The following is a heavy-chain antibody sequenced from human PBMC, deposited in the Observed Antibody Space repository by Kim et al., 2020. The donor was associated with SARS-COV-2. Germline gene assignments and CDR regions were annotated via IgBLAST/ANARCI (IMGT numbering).Heavy chain of an antibody. D-gene: IGHD2-2*02. CDR1: GFIFSNYW. V-gene: IGHV3-7*01. CDR2: MKQDGSEK. CDR3: ARGGYCASATCYTVPRSFDL. Sequence: GGSLRLSCAASGFIFSNYWMTWVRQSPGKGLEWVANMKQDGSEKYNVDSVKGRFTISRDNAKNSLYLQMDGLRAEDTAVYFCARGGYCASATCYTVPRSFDLWGRGTLVTVSS. J-gene: IGHJ2*01.